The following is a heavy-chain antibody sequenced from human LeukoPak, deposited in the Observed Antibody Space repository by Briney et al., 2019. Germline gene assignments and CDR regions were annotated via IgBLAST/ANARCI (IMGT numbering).Heavy chain of an antibody. J-gene: IGHJ4*02. CDR1: GFTFSSYG. CDR2: ISYDGSNK. Sequence: PGGSLRLSCAASGFTFSSYGMPWVRQAPGKGLEWVAVISYDGSNKYYADSVKGRFTISRDNSKNTLYLQMNSLRAEDTAVYYCAKRIVGPYFYYFDYWGQGTLVTVSS. D-gene: IGHD1-26*01. V-gene: IGHV3-30*18. CDR3: AKRIVGPYFYYFDY.